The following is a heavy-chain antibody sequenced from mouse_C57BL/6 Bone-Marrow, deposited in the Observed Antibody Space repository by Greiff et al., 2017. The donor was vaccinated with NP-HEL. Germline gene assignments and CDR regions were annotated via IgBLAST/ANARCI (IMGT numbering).Heavy chain of an antibody. CDR1: GFTFSDYG. V-gene: IGHV5-17*01. J-gene: IGHJ2*01. Sequence: EVKLMESGGGLVKPGGSLKLSCAASGFTFSDYGMHWVRQAPEKGLEWVAYISSGSSTIYYADTVKGRFTISRDNAKNTLFLQMTRLRSEDTAMYYCARVIYYGNCGLDYWGQGTTLTVSS. CDR3: ARVIYYGNCGLDY. CDR2: ISSGSSTI. D-gene: IGHD2-1*01.